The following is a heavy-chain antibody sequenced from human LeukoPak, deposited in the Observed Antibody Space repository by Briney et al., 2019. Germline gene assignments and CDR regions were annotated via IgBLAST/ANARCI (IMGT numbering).Heavy chain of an antibody. V-gene: IGHV3-30*02. CDR1: GFTFSSYG. D-gene: IGHD3-22*01. CDR2: IRYDGSNK. Sequence: TGGSLRLSCAASGFTFSSYGMHWVRQAPGKGLEWVAFIRYDGSNKYYADSVKGRFTISRDNSKNTLYLQMNSLRAEDTAVYYCAKDSHYYDSSGLTGFFDYWGQGTLVTVSS. CDR3: AKDSHYYDSSGLTGFFDY. J-gene: IGHJ4*02.